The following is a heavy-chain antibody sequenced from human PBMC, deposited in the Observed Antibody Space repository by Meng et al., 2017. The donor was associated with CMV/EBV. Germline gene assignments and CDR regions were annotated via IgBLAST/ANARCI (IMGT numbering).Heavy chain of an antibody. CDR3: ARGGLYYYDSSGHFDY. J-gene: IGHJ4*02. CDR1: GGSISSSY. D-gene: IGHD3-22*01. Sequence: QGQQEESGPGLGNPSGTLSPTCTASGGSISSSYWSWIRQPAGKGLEWIGRIYTSGSTNYNPSLKSRVTMSVDTSKNQFSLKLSSVTAADTAVYYCARGGLYYYDSSGHFDYWGQGTLVTVSS. CDR2: IYTSGST. V-gene: IGHV4-4*07.